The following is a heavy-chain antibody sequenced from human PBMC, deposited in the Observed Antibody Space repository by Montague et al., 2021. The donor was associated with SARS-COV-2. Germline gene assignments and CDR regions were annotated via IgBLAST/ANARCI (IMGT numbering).Heavy chain of an antibody. D-gene: IGHD3-22*01. J-gene: IGHJ6*02. Sequence: SETLSLTCTVSGGAISSSSYYWGWIRQPPGKGLEWIGSIYYSGSAYYNPSLKSRVTISVDTSKNQFSLKLSSVTVADTAVYYCARDTRITMLVVVNRYGMDVWGQGTTVTVSS. CDR3: ARDTRITMLVVVNRYGMDV. V-gene: IGHV4-39*07. CDR2: IYYSGSA. CDR1: GGAISSSSYY.